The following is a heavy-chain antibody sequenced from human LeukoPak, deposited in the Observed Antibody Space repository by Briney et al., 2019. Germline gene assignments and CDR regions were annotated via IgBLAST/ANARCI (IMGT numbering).Heavy chain of an antibody. D-gene: IGHD5-18*01. V-gene: IGHV3-30-3*01. CDR2: ISYDGSNK. CDR3: ARAGYSYADY. J-gene: IGHJ4*02. CDR1: GFTFSSYA. Sequence: GGSLRLSCAASGFTFSSYAMHWVRQAPGKGLEWVAVISYDGSNKYYADSVKGRFTISRDNSKNTLYLQVNSLRAEDTAVYYCARAGYSYADYWGQGTLVTVSS.